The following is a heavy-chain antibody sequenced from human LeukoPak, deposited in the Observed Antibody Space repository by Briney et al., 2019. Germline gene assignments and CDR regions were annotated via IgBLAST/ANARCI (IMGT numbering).Heavy chain of an antibody. V-gene: IGHV4-59*01. Sequence: PSEILSLTCTVSGGSISSYYWNWIRQPPGKGLEWIGYIFYSGNTRYNPSLRSRVSISVDTSKNQFSLKLSSVTAADTAVYYCARDPQLFNSGSLLAFWGQGILVTVSS. CDR2: IFYSGNT. D-gene: IGHD3-10*01. J-gene: IGHJ4*02. CDR1: GGSISSYY. CDR3: ARDPQLFNSGSLLAF.